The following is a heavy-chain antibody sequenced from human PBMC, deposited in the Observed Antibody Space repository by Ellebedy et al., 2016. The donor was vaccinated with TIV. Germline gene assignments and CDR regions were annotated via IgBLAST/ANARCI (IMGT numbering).Heavy chain of an antibody. CDR2: IYSGGTT. Sequence: GESLKISCAASGLTVSNIYMTWVRQAPGKGLEWVAVIYSGGTTYYADSVKGRFTISRDNSKNTLYLQMDSLRAEDTAIYYCAKETTRGRGPFDSWGQGTLVTVSS. D-gene: IGHD2-15*01. J-gene: IGHJ4*02. CDR3: AKETTRGRGPFDS. CDR1: GLTVSNIY. V-gene: IGHV3-53*01.